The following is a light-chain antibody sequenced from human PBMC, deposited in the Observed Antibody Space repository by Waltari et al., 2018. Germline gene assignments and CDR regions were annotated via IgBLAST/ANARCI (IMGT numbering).Light chain of an antibody. Sequence: QSALTQPASVSGSPGQSITISCTGPSSDVGGYNYVSWYQQHPGKAPNLMIYEVSNRPSGVSNRFSGSKSGNTASLTISGLQAEDEADYYCSSYTSSSTSYVFGTGTKVTVL. CDR2: EVS. V-gene: IGLV2-14*01. J-gene: IGLJ1*01. CDR3: SSYTSSSTSYV. CDR1: SSDVGGYNY.